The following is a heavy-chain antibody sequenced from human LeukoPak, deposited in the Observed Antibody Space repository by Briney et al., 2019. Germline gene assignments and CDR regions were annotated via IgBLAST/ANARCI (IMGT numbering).Heavy chain of an antibody. CDR3: AISYYYDSSGYYPFDY. Sequence: ASVKVSCKASGYTFTGYYMHWVGQAPGQGLEWMGWINPNSGGTNYAQKFQGRVTMTRDTSISTAYMELSRLRSDDTAVYYCAISYYYDSSGYYPFDYWGQGTLVTVSS. J-gene: IGHJ4*02. D-gene: IGHD3-22*01. CDR1: GYTFTGYY. V-gene: IGHV1-2*02. CDR2: INPNSGGT.